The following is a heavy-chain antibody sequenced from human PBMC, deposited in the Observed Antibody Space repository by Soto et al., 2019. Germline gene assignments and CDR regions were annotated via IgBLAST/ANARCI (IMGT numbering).Heavy chain of an antibody. D-gene: IGHD3-10*01. CDR1: GFTFSSYS. CDR2: ISGSSSYI. Sequence: EVQLVESGGGLVKPGGSLRLSCAASGFTFSSYSMNWVRQAPGKGLEWVSSISGSSSYIYYADSVKGRFTISRDNAKNSLYLQMNSLRAEDTAVYYCARRGGNNWFDPWGQGTRVTVSS. CDR3: ARRGGNNWFDP. J-gene: IGHJ5*02. V-gene: IGHV3-21*01.